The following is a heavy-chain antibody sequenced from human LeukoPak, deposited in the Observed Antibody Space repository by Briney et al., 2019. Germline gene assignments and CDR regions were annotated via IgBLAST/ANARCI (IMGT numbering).Heavy chain of an antibody. V-gene: IGHV3-21*01. D-gene: IGHD3-22*01. CDR3: AREAYYYDSDAFDI. J-gene: IGHJ3*02. Sequence: GGSLRLSCAASGFTFSSYSMNWVRQAPGKGLEWVSSISSSSYIYYADSVKGRFTISRDNSKNTLYLQMNSLRAEDTAVYYCAREAYYYDSDAFDIWGQGTMVTVSS. CDR1: GFTFSSYS. CDR2: ISSSSYI.